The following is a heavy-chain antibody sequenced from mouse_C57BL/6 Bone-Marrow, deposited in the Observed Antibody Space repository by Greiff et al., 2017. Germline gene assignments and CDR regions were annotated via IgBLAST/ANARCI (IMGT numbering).Heavy chain of an antibody. D-gene: IGHD1-1*01. CDR1: GYTFTSYG. V-gene: IGHV1-81*01. CDR2: IYPRSGNT. Sequence: VQLQESGAELARPGASVKLSCKASGYTFTSYGISWVKQRTGQGLEWIGEIYPRSGNTYYNEKFKGKATLTADKSSSTAYMEIRSLTSEDSAVYFCAREYYGSSYFAYWGQGTLVTVSA. J-gene: IGHJ3*01. CDR3: AREYYGSSYFAY.